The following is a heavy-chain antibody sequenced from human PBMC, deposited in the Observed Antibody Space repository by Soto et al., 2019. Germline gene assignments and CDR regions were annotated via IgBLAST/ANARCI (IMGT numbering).Heavy chain of an antibody. CDR3: ARSGPNWYFWSGYYRGNNWFDP. CDR1: GGSISSSSYY. CDR2: IYYSGST. V-gene: IGHV4-39*01. D-gene: IGHD3-3*01. Sequence: QLQLQESGPGLVKPSETLSLTCTVSGGSISSSSYYWGWIRQPPGKGLEWIGSIYYSGSTYYNPSLKSRVTISVDTSKNQFSLKLRSVTAADTAVYYCARSGPNWYFWSGYYRGNNWFDPWGQGTLVTVSS. J-gene: IGHJ5*02.